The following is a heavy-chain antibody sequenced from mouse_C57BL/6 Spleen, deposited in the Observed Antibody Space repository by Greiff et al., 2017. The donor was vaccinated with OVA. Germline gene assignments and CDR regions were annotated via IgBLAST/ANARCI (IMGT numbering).Heavy chain of an antibody. J-gene: IGHJ2*01. CDR2: ISSGGSYT. D-gene: IGHD1-1*01. CDR3: ARRFYYGSSWHYVDY. Sequence: EVQRVESGGDLVKPGGSLKLSCAASGFTFSSYGMSWVRQTPDKRLEWVATISSGGSYTYYPDSVKGRFTISRDNAKNTLYLQMSSLKSEDTAMYYCARRFYYGSSWHYVDYWGQGTTLTVSS. V-gene: IGHV5-6*01. CDR1: GFTFSSYG.